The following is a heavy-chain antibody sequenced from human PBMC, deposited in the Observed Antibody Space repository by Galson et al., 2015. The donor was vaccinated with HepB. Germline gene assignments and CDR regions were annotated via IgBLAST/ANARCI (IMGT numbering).Heavy chain of an antibody. CDR2: ISYDGSNK. CDR1: GFTFSSYA. D-gene: IGHD3-10*01. J-gene: IGHJ3*02. V-gene: IGHV3-30-3*01. CDR3: AREGIGSGSYHPHDAFDI. Sequence: SLRLSCAASGFTFSSYAMHWVRQAPGKGLEWVAVISYDGSNKYYADSVKGRFTISRDNSKNTLYLQMNSLRAEDTAVYYCAREGIGSGSYHPHDAFDIWGQGTMVTVSS.